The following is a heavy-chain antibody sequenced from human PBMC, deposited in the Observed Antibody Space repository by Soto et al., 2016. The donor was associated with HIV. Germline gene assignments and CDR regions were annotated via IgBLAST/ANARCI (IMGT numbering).Heavy chain of an antibody. Sequence: QVQLQESGPGLVKPSETLSLICTVSGDSMSTYYWNWIRQPAGKGLEWIGRIYSSGSTNYNPSLESRVSISVDNSKKQVSLKLRSVTAADTAVYYCARDPYGGGWYDSWGQGNPGHRSPQ. J-gene: IGHJ5*01. CDR2: IYSSGST. D-gene: IGHD2-15*01. CDR1: GDSMSTYY. CDR3: ARDPYGGGWYDS. V-gene: IGHV4-4*07.